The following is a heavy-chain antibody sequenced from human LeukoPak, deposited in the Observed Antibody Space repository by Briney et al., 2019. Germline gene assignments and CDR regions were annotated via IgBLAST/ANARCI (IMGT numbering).Heavy chain of an antibody. V-gene: IGHV3-7*01. J-gene: IGHJ3*02. CDR1: GFTFTTYW. Sequence: PGGSLRLSCAASGFTFTTYWLGWVRQPPGKGLEWVANIKQDGTEKYYVDSVKGRFTISRDNAKNSLYLQMNNLRAEDTAMFYCATSMAQDVDAFHIWGQGTMVTVSS. D-gene: IGHD2-21*01. CDR3: ATSMAQDVDAFHI. CDR2: IKQDGTEK.